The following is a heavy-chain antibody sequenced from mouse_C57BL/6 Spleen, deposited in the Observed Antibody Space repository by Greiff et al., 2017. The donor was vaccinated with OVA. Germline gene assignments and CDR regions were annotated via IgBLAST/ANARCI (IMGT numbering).Heavy chain of an antibody. D-gene: IGHD1-1*01. CDR3: ARGPSFLITTVVATDY. Sequence: EVQLQQSGPELVKPGASVKISCKASGYTFTDYYMNWVKQSHGKSLEWIGDINPNNGGTSYNQKFKGKATLTVDKSSSTAYMELRSLTSEDSAVYYCARGPSFLITTVVATDYWGQGTTLTVSS. CDR1: GYTFTDYY. V-gene: IGHV1-26*01. J-gene: IGHJ2*01. CDR2: INPNNGGT.